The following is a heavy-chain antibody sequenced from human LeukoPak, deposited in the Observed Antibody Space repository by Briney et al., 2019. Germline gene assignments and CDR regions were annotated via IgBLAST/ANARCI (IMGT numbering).Heavy chain of an antibody. CDR2: IYYSGST. CDR3: ASGGYCSSTTCYPNWFDP. D-gene: IGHD2-2*01. CDR1: GGSISSYY. Sequence: SETLSLTCTVSGGSISSYYWSWIRQPPGKGLEWIGYIYYSGSTNSNPSLKSRVTMSVDTSKNQFSLKLSSVTAADTAVYYCASGGYCSSTTCYPNWFDPWGQGTLVTVSS. J-gene: IGHJ5*02. V-gene: IGHV4-59*01.